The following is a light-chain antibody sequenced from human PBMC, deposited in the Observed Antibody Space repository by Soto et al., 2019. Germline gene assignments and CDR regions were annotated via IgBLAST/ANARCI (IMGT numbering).Light chain of an antibody. CDR1: QTISSW. CDR3: QLYTIYSEA. CDR2: KAS. Sequence: PVTKCPSTLSRSHADRVTMTCGASQTISSWLAWYQQKPGKAPKLLIYKASTLKSGVPSRFSGSGSGTEFTLTISSLQPDDFTPYYCQLYTIYSEAFGQVAKVDVK. J-gene: IGKJ1*01. V-gene: IGKV1-5*03.